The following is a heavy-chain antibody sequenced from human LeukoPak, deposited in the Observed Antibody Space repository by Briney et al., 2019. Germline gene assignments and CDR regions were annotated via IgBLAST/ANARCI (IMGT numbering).Heavy chain of an antibody. CDR1: GYTFTSYY. V-gene: IGHV1-46*01. J-gene: IGHJ3*02. CDR3: ARAMVGDAFDI. CDR2: INPSGGST. D-gene: IGHD5-18*01. Sequence: GSVKVSCKASGYTFTSYYMHWVRQAPGQGLEWMGIINPSGGSTSYAQKFQGRVTMTRDTSTSTVYMELSSLRSEDTAVYYCARAMVGDAFDIWGQGTMVTVSS.